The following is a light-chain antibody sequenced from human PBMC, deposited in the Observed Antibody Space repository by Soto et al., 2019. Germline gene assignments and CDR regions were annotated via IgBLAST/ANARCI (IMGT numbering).Light chain of an antibody. V-gene: IGKV1-5*03. CDR3: QQYDSFPYT. CDR2: KTS. J-gene: IGKJ2*01. Sequence: DIQMTQSPSILATFVGDRVIITCRASQSISNWLAWYQQKPGKAPKLLISKTSDLESGVSSRFRGSGSGTEFTLTISSLQPDEFATYYCQQYDSFPYTFGQGTKLEIK. CDR1: QSISNW.